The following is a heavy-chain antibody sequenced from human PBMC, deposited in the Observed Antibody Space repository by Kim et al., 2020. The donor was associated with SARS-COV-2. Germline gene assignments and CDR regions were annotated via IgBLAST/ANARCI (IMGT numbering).Heavy chain of an antibody. CDR3: ASFYGSGTQQTAIDY. V-gene: IGHV4-39*01. Sequence: PSLKSRVTISVDTSKNQFSLKLSSVTAADTAVYYCASFYGSGTQQTAIDYWGQGTLVTVSS. D-gene: IGHD3-10*01. J-gene: IGHJ4*02.